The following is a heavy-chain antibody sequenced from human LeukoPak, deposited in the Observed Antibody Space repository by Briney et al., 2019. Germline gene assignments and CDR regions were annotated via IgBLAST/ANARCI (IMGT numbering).Heavy chain of an antibody. J-gene: IGHJ4*02. CDR1: GGSFNNFY. Sequence: SETLSLTCAVYGGSFNNFYWSWIRQPPGGGLEWIGEINHFGAATYYPSLKSRVTISIDTSKNQFLLKMHSVTAADTALYYCARGHDAAVAAYSYWGQGTLVTVSS. CDR3: ARGHDAAVAAYSY. D-gene: IGHD6-13*01. CDR2: INHFGAA. V-gene: IGHV4-34*01.